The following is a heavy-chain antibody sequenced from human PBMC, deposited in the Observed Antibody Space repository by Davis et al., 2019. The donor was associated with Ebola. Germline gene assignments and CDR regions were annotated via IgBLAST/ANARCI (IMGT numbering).Heavy chain of an antibody. CDR1: SFSFSSNY. Sequence: GESLKISCAASSFSFSSNYMSWVRQASGKGLEWVSVIYSGGSTYYADSVKGRFTISRDNSKNTLYLQMNSLRAEDTAVYYCARDSSSRAFDYWGQGTLVTVSS. CDR3: ARDSSSRAFDY. D-gene: IGHD6-6*01. V-gene: IGHV3-53*01. J-gene: IGHJ4*02. CDR2: IYSGGST.